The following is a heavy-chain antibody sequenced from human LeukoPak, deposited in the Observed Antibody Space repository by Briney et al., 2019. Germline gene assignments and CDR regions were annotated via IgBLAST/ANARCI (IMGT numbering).Heavy chain of an antibody. V-gene: IGHV3-21*01. J-gene: IGHJ4*02. CDR3: ARDWGDGPN. Sequence: GGSLRLSCAASGFTFDDFGMSWVRQAPGKGLEWVSSISSSSSYIYYADSVKGRFTISRDNAKNSLYLQMNSLRAEDTAVYYCARDWGDGPNWGQGTLVTVSS. D-gene: IGHD5-24*01. CDR2: ISSSSSYI. CDR1: GFTFDDFG.